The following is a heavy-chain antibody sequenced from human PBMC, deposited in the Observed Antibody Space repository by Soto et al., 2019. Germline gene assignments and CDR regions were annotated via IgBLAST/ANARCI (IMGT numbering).Heavy chain of an antibody. Sequence: GESLKISCQASGYSFSNFWIAWVRQMPGEGLEWLGIIYPDDSDTRYSPSFLGQVTISADKSIKTTYLQWSSLKASDTAIYFCASSVLVASTMNYFDLWGQGTLVTVSS. CDR3: ASSVLVASTMNYFDL. CDR2: IYPDDSDT. D-gene: IGHD2-8*01. CDR1: GYSFSNFW. V-gene: IGHV5-51*01. J-gene: IGHJ4*02.